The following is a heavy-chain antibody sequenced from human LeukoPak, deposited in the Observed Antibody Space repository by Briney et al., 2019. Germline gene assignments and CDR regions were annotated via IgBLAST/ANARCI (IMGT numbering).Heavy chain of an antibody. D-gene: IGHD3-22*01. J-gene: IGHJ5*02. CDR2: IHYNGNT. CDR3: ARDSRISNYYDSSGYKTENWFDP. V-gene: IGHV4-31*03. CDR1: GGSISSGGYY. Sequence: SETLSLTCTVSGGSISSGGYYWSWIRQHPGKGLEWIGYIHYNGNTYYNPSLKSRVTISVDTSKNQFSLKLSSVTAADTAVYYCARDSRISNYYDSSGYKTENWFDPWGQGTLVTVSS.